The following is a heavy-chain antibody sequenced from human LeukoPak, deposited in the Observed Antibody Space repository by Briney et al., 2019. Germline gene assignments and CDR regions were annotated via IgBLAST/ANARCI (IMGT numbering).Heavy chain of an antibody. CDR1: GGSISNYH. D-gene: IGHD4/OR15-4a*01. CDR2: IYHSGNT. J-gene: IGHJ4*02. CDR3: ARDRLYGAYDY. V-gene: IGHV4-59*12. Sequence: SETLSLTCTVSGGSISNYHWGWIRQPPGKGLEWIGEIYHSGNTNYNPSLKSRVTISVDRSNNQFSLNVSSVTAADTAVYYCARDRLYGAYDYWGQGTLVTVSS.